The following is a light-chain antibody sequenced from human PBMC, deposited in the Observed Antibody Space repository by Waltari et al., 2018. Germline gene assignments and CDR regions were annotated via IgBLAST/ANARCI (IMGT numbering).Light chain of an antibody. V-gene: IGKV3-11*01. Sequence: EIVLTQSPATLSLSPGERATLSCRASQRVSTFLAWYQQKPCQSPRLLIYDVSFRATGIPIRFSGSGSETDFTLTISSLEPEDFAVYYCQQRRNWPTFGGGTKVEVK. J-gene: IGKJ4*01. CDR1: QRVSTF. CDR3: QQRRNWPT. CDR2: DVS.